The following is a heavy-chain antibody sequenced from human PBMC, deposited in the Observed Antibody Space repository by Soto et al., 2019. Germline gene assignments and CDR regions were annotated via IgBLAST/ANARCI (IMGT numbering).Heavy chain of an antibody. CDR2: IDPSDSYV. D-gene: IGHD3-10*01. V-gene: IGHV5-10-1*04. Sequence: GECLISFCEASGCPLTLYCISWVLQMRGKGLEWMGRIDPSDSYVNYSPSFQDQVTVSTDRSSNTAYLQWRSLKASDTAIYYCARKKGDGSGLYYKLFDSWGQGTLVTVSS. J-gene: IGHJ4*02. CDR1: GCPLTLYC. CDR3: ARKKGDGSGLYYKLFDS.